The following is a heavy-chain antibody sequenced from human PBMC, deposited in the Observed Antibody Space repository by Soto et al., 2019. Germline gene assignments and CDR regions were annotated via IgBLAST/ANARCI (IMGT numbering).Heavy chain of an antibody. Sequence: PGGSLRLSCAASGFTFSSCAMNWVRQAPGMGLEWVSGISGSGGSTYYADSVKGRFTISRDNSKNTLYLQVNSLRAEDTAVYYCAKGVYASSSGPFDFWGQGTLVTVSS. D-gene: IGHD6-6*01. CDR3: AKGVYASSSGPFDF. CDR1: GFTFSSCA. V-gene: IGHV3-23*01. CDR2: ISGSGGST. J-gene: IGHJ4*02.